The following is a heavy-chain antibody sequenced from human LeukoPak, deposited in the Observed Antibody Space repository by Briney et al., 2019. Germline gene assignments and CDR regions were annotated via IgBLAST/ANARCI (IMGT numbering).Heavy chain of an antibody. J-gene: IGHJ6*02. Sequence: PGGSLRLSCAASGFTFSNYGMHWVRQAPGKGLEGVAVLWYDGSNKYYADSVKGRFTISRDNSKNTLYLQMNSLRADDTAVYYCARDYSYGHDGGMHVWGQGTTVTVSS. CDR2: LWYDGSNK. CDR3: ARDYSYGHDGGMHV. D-gene: IGHD5-18*01. V-gene: IGHV3-33*01. CDR1: GFTFSNYG.